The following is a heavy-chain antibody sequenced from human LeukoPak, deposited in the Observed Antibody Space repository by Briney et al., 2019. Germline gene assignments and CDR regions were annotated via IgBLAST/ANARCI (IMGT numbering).Heavy chain of an antibody. CDR1: GYTFTSYY. D-gene: IGHD1-1*01. V-gene: IGHV1-46*01. CDR2: INPSGGST. J-gene: IGHJ3*02. CDR3: ASQMERDHAFDI. Sequence: ASVKVSCKASGYTFTSYYMHWVRQAPGQGLERMGIINPSGGSTSYAQKFQGRVTMTRDTSTSTVYMELSSLRSEDTAVYYCASQMERDHAFDIWGQGTMVTVSS.